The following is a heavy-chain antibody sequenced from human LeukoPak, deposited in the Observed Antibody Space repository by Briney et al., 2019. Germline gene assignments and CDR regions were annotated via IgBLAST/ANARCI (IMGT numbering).Heavy chain of an antibody. CDR1: GFTFSSYA. J-gene: IGHJ4*02. Sequence: PGGSLRLSCAASGFTFSSYAMSWVRQGPGKGLEWVSVISGSGGSTNYAGSVKGRFTTSRDNSKNTLYLQMDSLRAEDTAVYYCAKDSFLGWNHFDTSVYLSDYWGQGTLVTVSS. D-gene: IGHD3-22*01. V-gene: IGHV3-23*01. CDR3: AKDSFLGWNHFDTSVYLSDY. CDR2: ISGSGGST.